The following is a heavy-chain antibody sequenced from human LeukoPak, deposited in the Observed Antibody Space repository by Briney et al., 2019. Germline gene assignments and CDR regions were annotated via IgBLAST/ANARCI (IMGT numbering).Heavy chain of an antibody. CDR2: INHRGST. J-gene: IGHJ4*02. CDR3: ARGRGAARFVTIEFDY. V-gene: IGHV4-34*01. Sequence: SETLSLTCAVYGGSFSGYHWSWIRQPPGKGLEWIGEINHRGSTNYNPSLKSRVTMSVDTSKNQFSLKLSSVTAADTAVYCCARGRGAARFVTIEFDYWGQGALVTVSS. D-gene: IGHD6-6*01. CDR1: GGSFSGYH.